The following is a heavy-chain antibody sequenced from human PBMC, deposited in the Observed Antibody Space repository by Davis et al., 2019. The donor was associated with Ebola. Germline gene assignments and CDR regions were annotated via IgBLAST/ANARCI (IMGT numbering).Heavy chain of an antibody. CDR2: ISSSGSA. CDR1: GDSISFYY. J-gene: IGHJ5*02. CDR3: ARGRNIFWFDP. D-gene: IGHD4-11*01. V-gene: IGHV4-59*01. Sequence: GSLRLSCTVSGDSISFYYWSWIRQPPGKGLEWIGYISSSGSANYNPSLESRVTLSVDTSKNQFSLKLNSVTPADTAVYYCARGRNIFWFDPWGQGTQVTVSS.